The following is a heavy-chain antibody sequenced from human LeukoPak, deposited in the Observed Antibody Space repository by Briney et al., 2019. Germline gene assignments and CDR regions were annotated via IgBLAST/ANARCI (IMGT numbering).Heavy chain of an antibody. J-gene: IGHJ4*02. Sequence: PSETLSITCTVSGDSISGYYWSWIRQPPGKGLEWLAYIYYSGSTNYNPSLKGRVTISVDTSKNQFSLKLSSVTAADTAVYYCARAGSGLDYWGQGTLVTVSS. V-gene: IGHV4-59*01. CDR2: IYYSGST. CDR1: GDSISGYY. CDR3: ARAGSGLDY. D-gene: IGHD3-22*01.